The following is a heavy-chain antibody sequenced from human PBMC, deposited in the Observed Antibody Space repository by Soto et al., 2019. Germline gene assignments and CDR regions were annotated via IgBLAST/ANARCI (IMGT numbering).Heavy chain of an antibody. Sequence: GGSLRLSCATSGFTFSSYAMSWVRQAPGKGLEWVSDISGSGHSTNYADSVKGRFTISRDNSKNTLYLQMNSLGAEDTAIYYCAKDRSSIWYDWFDPWGQGTLVTVSS. CDR2: ISGSGHST. CDR1: GFTFSSYA. CDR3: AKDRSSIWYDWFDP. D-gene: IGHD6-13*01. J-gene: IGHJ5*02. V-gene: IGHV3-23*01.